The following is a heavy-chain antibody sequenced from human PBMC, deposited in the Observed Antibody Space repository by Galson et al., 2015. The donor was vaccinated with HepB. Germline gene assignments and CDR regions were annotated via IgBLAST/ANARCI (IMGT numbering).Heavy chain of an antibody. D-gene: IGHD3-16*01. CDR1: GFTFSSYA. J-gene: IGHJ6*03. CDR2: IRSNGGST. CDR3: AKSRSNADQGGDQVDYVYSYMDV. V-gene: IGHV3-23*01. Sequence: SLRLSCAASGFTFSSYAMSWVRQAPGKGLEWVSAIRSNGGSTYYADSVKGRCTISRDNSKNTWYLQMNSVRAEDTAVYYCAKSRSNADQGGDQVDYVYSYMDVWGKGTTVTVSS.